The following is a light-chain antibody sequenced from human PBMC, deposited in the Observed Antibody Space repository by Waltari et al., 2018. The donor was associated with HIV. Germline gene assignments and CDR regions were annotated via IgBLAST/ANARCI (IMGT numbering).Light chain of an antibody. CDR3: ASHAGSKDV. CDR2: DVT. J-gene: IGLJ2*01. CDR1: SSDVGAYNY. V-gene: IGLV2-8*01. Sequence: QSALTQPPSASGSPGQSVTISCTGTSSDVGAYNYFSWFQQHPGKASKLMIYDVTKRPSGVPDRFSGSKSGNTASLTVSGLQAEDEADYYCASHAGSKDVFGGGTRLTVL.